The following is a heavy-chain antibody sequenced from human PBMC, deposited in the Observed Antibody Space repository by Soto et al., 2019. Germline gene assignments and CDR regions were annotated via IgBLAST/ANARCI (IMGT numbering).Heavy chain of an antibody. D-gene: IGHD3-3*01. Sequence: ASVKVSCKASGYTFTSYGISWVRQAPGQGLEWMGWISAYNGNTNYAQKLQGRVTMTTDTSTSTAYMELRSLRSDDTAVYYCARVQTIFGVVIPVGWFDPWGQGTLVTVSS. CDR2: ISAYNGNT. V-gene: IGHV1-18*01. J-gene: IGHJ5*02. CDR1: GYTFTSYG. CDR3: ARVQTIFGVVIPVGWFDP.